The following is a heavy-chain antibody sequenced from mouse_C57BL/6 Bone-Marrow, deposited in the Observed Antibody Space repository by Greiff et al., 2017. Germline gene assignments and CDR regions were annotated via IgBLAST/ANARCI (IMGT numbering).Heavy chain of an antibody. CDR2: INPNNGGT. CDR3: ATSSRRGRFAY. CDR1: GYTFTDYY. Sequence: EVQLQQSGPELVKPGASVKISCKASGYTFTDYYMNWVKQSHGKSLEWIGDINPNNGGTSYNQKFKGKATLTVDKSSSTAYMELRSLTSEDSAVYYCATSSRRGRFAYWGQGTLVTVSA. V-gene: IGHV1-26*01. D-gene: IGHD2-12*01. J-gene: IGHJ3*01.